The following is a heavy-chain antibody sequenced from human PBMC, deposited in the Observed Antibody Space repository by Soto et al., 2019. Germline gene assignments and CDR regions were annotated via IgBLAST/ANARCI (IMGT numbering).Heavy chain of an antibody. J-gene: IGHJ4*02. CDR2: ISATGGGT. D-gene: IGHD3-16*01. CDR1: GYTFSSYW. CDR3: AKDRRAGGNSAFYFDF. Sequence: PGESLKISCQASGYTFSSYWIAWVRQAPGKGLEWVSLISATGGGTYYADSVKGRFTISRDNSHNTLYLQVHSLTAEDTAVYYCAKDRRAGGNSAFYFDFWGQGAQVTVSS. V-gene: IGHV3-23*01.